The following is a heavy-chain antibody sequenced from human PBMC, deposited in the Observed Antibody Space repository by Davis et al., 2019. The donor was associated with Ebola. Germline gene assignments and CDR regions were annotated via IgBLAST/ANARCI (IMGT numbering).Heavy chain of an antibody. D-gene: IGHD6-6*01. Sequence: SETLSLTCAVYGGSFSGYYWSWIRQPPGKGLEWIGEINHSGSTNYNPSLKSRVTISVDTSKNQFSLKLSSVTAADTAVYYCARVGRLWGSSRGMDVRGQGTTVTVSS. CDR1: GGSFSGYY. V-gene: IGHV4-34*01. J-gene: IGHJ6*02. CDR2: INHSGST. CDR3: ARVGRLWGSSRGMDV.